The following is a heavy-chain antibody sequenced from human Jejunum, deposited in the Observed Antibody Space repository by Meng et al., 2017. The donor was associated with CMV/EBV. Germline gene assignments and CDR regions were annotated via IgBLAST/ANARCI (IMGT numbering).Heavy chain of an antibody. J-gene: IGHJ5*02. Sequence: EVQLVESGGGLVNPGGSLRLSCTASGLTLDTYSMNWVRQAPGKGLEWVSSISRSSNQMYYADSVKGRFTISRDNGKDSLYLQMNSLRAEDTAVYYCARGRQSCNSISCHYNWFDPWGQGTLVTVSS. CDR3: ARGRQSCNSISCHYNWFDP. V-gene: IGHV3-21*01. D-gene: IGHD2-2*01. CDR2: ISRSSNQM. CDR1: GLTLDTYS.